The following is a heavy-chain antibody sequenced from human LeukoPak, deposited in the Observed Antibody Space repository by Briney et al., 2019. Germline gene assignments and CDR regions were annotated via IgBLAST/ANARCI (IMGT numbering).Heavy chain of an antibody. V-gene: IGHV4-34*01. CDR3: AYYYYDICGPVNP. CDR1: GGSFSNYY. CDR2: INHSGST. J-gene: IGHJ4*02. Sequence: SETLCLTCAVYGGSFSNYYWSWIRQPPGKGLEWIGEINHSGSTNYNPSLKSRLTISQDTSKNQVSLKLSSVTAADTAVYYCAYYYYDICGPVNPGGKGPLLTVSS. D-gene: IGHD3-22*01.